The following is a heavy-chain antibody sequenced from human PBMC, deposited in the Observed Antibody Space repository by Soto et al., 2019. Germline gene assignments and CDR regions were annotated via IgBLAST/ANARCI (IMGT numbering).Heavy chain of an antibody. D-gene: IGHD6-19*01. CDR2: IYYSGST. CDR1: GGSISSSSYY. V-gene: IGHV4-39*01. CDR3: ARLQWLVLEMWRTYYFDY. Sequence: SETLSLTCTVSGGSISSSSYYWGWIRQPPGKGLEWIGSIYYSGSTYYNPSLKSRVTISVDTSKNQFSLKLSSVTAADTAVYYCARLQWLVLEMWRTYYFDYWGQGTLVTSPQ. J-gene: IGHJ4*02.